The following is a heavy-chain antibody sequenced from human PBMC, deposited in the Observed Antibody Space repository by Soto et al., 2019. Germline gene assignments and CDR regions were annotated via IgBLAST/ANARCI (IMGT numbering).Heavy chain of an antibody. J-gene: IGHJ5*02. CDR1: GYTFTGYY. V-gene: IGHV1-2*02. D-gene: IGHD3-3*01. CDR2: INPNSGGT. Sequence: ASVKVSCKASGYTFTGYYMHWVRQAPGQGLELMGWINPNSGGTNYAQKFQGRVTMTRDTSISTAYMELSRLRSDDTAVYYCARDPGSDFWSGNWFDPWGQGTLVTVYS. CDR3: ARDPGSDFWSGNWFDP.